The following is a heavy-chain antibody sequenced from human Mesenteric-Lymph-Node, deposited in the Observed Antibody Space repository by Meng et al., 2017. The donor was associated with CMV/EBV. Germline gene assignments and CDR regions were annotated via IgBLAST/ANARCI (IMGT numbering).Heavy chain of an antibody. V-gene: IGHV3-13*03. Sequence: GGSLRLSCAACGFTFSSYDMHWVRQATGKGLEWVSAIGTAGDTYYPGSVKGQFTISRENAKNSLYLQMNSLRAGDTAVYYCARRGRIPYYYYGMDVWGQGTTVTVSS. CDR1: GFTFSSYD. CDR3: ARRGRIPYYYYGMDV. CDR2: IGTAGDT. J-gene: IGHJ6*02.